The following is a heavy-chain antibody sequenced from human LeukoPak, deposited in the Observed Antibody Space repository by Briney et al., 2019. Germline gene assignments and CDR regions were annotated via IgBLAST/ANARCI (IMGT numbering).Heavy chain of an antibody. CDR2: IKQDGSEK. CDR1: GFSFSRYW. Sequence: PGGSLRLSCAVSGFSFSRYWMSWVRQAPGKGLEWVANIKQDGSEKYYVDSVKGRFTISRDNAKNSLYLQMKSLRAEDTAVYYCARGFRGWNDYWGQGTLVTVSS. D-gene: IGHD6-19*01. CDR3: ARGFRGWNDY. V-gene: IGHV3-7*01. J-gene: IGHJ4*02.